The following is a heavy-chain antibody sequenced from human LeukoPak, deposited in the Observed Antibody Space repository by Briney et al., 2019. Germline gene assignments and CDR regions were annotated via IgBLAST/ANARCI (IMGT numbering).Heavy chain of an antibody. CDR2: INHSGST. J-gene: IGHJ5*02. CDR3: ARESPYYDILTGYTNWFDP. Sequence: KPSETLSLTCAVYGGSFSGYYWGWIRQPPGKGLEWIGEINHSGSTNYNPSLKSRVTISVDTSKNQFSLKLSSVTAADTAVYYCARESPYYDILTGYTNWFDPWGQGTLVTVSS. V-gene: IGHV4-34*01. D-gene: IGHD3-9*01. CDR1: GGSFSGYY.